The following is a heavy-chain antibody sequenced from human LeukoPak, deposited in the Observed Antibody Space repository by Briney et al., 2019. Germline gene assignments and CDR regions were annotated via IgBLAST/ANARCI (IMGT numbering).Heavy chain of an antibody. V-gene: IGHV3-11*01. CDR3: ARDSFTVVTPDY. CDR1: GFTFSDYY. J-gene: IGHJ4*02. D-gene: IGHD4-23*01. Sequence: PGGSLRLSCAASGFTFSDYYMSWIRQAPGKGLEWVSYISSSGRTIYYADSVKGRFTISRDNAKNSLYLQMNSLRAEDTAVYYCARDSFTVVTPDYWGQGTLVTVSS. CDR2: ISSSGRTI.